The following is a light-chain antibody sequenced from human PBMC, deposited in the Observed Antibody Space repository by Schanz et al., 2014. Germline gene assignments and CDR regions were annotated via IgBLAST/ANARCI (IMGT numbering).Light chain of an antibody. V-gene: IGLV2-14*03. J-gene: IGLJ2*01. CDR2: DVG. CDR3: SSYTSSSPVV. Sequence: QSALTQPASVSGSPGQSITISCTGTSSDIGNYDYVSWYRQHPGKAPKLIIYDVGDRPSGVSNRFSGSKSGNTASLTISGLQAEDEADYYCSSYTSSSPVVFGGGTKLTVL. CDR1: SSDIGNYDY.